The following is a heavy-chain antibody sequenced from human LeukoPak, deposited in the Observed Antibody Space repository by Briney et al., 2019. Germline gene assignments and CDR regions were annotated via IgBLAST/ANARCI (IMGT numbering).Heavy chain of an antibody. CDR3: ARGLILTYYYFES. CDR1: GFTVSSNY. CDR2: ILGGGGT. Sequence: GGSLRLSCAASGFTVSSNYMTWVRQAPGKGLEWVSVILGGGGTYYADSVKGRFTISRDNSKNTLYLQMNSLRAEDTAVYYCARGLILTYYYFESWGQGTLVTVSS. J-gene: IGHJ4*02. D-gene: IGHD2-8*02. V-gene: IGHV3-66*01.